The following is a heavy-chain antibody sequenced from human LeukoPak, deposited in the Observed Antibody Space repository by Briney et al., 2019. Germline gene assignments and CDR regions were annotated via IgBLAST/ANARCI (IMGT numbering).Heavy chain of an antibody. J-gene: IGHJ3*02. Sequence: PSETLSLTCTVSGGSISSYYWSWIRQPPGKGLEWIGYIYYSGSTNYNPSLESRVTISVDTSKNQFSLKLSSVTAADTAVYYCARGKNQYYYDSSGRSYDAFDIWGQGTMVTVSS. CDR3: ARGKNQYYYDSSGRSYDAFDI. D-gene: IGHD3-22*01. V-gene: IGHV4-59*01. CDR2: IYYSGST. CDR1: GGSISSYY.